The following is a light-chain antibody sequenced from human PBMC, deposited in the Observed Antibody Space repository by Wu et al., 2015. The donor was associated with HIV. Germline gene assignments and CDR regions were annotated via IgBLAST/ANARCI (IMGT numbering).Light chain of an antibody. J-gene: IGKJ1*01. V-gene: IGKV3-15*01. CDR3: HQYHDWPLT. CDR2: GSS. Sequence: EIVLTQSPAALSVSPGERATLSCRASQTVGSDLAWYQQKPGQAPRLLIYGSSVRTTGLPARFTDSGSGTEFTLTISSVQSEDFAVYYCHQYHDWPLTFGQGTKVEMK. CDR1: QTVGSD.